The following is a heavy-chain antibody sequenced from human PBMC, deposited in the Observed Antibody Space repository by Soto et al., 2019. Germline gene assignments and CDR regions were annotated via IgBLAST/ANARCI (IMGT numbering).Heavy chain of an antibody. Sequence: EVQLLESGGGLVQPGGSLRLSCAASGFTFSSSAMSWVRQAPGKGLEWVSAIRGTNGNTHYAESVKGRLTISRDNSNNTLYLQMNFLSGEDTVVYYCVKCTVDTAVNSGWCDWLDPWGQGTLVMVSS. CDR2: IRGTNGNT. D-gene: IGHD6-19*01. CDR3: VKCTVDTAVNSGWCDWLDP. V-gene: IGHV3-23*01. CDR1: GFTFSSSA. J-gene: IGHJ5*02.